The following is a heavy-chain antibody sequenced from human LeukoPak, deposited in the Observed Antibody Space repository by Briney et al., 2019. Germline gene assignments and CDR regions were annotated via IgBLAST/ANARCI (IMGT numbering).Heavy chain of an antibody. CDR3: ARDLKGYCVGSSCYKRGYYNYGIDV. Sequence: ASLKVSCKASGFTFNDYGISWVRQAPGQGLEWMGWINSYNGNTNYAQNVQGRVTMTIETSTSIAYMELRSLRSDDTAVYYCARDLKGYCVGSSCYKRGYYNYGIDVWGQGTTVTVSS. D-gene: IGHD2-2*02. J-gene: IGHJ6*02. CDR1: GFTFNDYG. CDR2: INSYNGNT. V-gene: IGHV1-18*01.